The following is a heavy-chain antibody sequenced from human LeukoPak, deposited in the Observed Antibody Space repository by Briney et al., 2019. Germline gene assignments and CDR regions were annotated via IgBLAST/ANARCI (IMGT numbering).Heavy chain of an antibody. V-gene: IGHV3-30-3*01. Sequence: GRSLRLSCAASGFTFSSYAMHWVRQAPGKGLEWVAVISYAGSNKYYADSVKGRFTISRDNSKNTLYLQMNSLRAEDTAVYYCARANYDFWSGYHWGQGTLVTVSS. J-gene: IGHJ4*02. CDR3: ARANYDFWSGYH. CDR1: GFTFSSYA. CDR2: ISYAGSNK. D-gene: IGHD3-3*01.